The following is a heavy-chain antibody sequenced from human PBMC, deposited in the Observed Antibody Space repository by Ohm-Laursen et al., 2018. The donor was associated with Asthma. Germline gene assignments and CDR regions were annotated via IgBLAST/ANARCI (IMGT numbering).Heavy chain of an antibody. Sequence: SLRLSCTASGYSFSLYSIHWIRQAPGKGLEWVAVISYDGSNKYYADSVKGRFTTSRDNSKNTLYLQMNSLRAEDTAVYYCARDFPGNIVVVPAAIPFADYWGQGTLVTVSS. CDR1: GYSFSLYS. CDR2: ISYDGSNK. J-gene: IGHJ4*02. V-gene: IGHV3-30*03. CDR3: ARDFPGNIVVVPAAIPFADY. D-gene: IGHD2-2*01.